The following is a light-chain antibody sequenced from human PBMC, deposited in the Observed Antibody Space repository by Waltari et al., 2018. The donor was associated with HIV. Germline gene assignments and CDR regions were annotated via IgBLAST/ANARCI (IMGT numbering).Light chain of an antibody. Sequence: QSALTQPASASGSPGQSITISCTGTSSDVGSYNLVSWYLQHPGKAPKLMIYEVRKRAAGVSHRFSGSTCVNTASLSLSGLQVDDEADYYCCSYAGSSTFYVFGTGTKVSVL. CDR3: CSYAGSSTFYV. CDR2: EVR. J-gene: IGLJ1*01. CDR1: SSDVGSYNL. V-gene: IGLV2-23*02.